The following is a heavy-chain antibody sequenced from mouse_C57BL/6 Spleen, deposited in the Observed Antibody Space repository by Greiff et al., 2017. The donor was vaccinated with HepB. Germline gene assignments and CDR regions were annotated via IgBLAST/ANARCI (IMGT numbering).Heavy chain of an antibody. Sequence: QVQLQQPGAELVMPGASVKLSCKASGYTFTSYWMHWVKQRPGQGLEWIGEIDPSDSYTNYNQKFKGKSTVTVDKSSSTAYMQLSSLTSEDSAVYYCARRQSGTGAMDYWGQGTSVTVSS. CDR2: IDPSDSYT. V-gene: IGHV1-69*01. CDR1: GYTFTSYW. D-gene: IGHD1-3*01. CDR3: ARRQSGTGAMDY. J-gene: IGHJ4*01.